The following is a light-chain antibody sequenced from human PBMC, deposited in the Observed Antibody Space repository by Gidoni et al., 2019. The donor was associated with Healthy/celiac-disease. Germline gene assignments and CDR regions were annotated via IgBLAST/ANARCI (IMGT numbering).Light chain of an antibody. Sequence: QSALTQPAAVSGSPGQSITISCTGTSSDVGSYNLVSWYQQHPGKAPKLMIYEGSKRPSGVSTRFSGSKSGNTASLTISALQAEDEADYYCCSYAGSSTYWVFGGGTKLTVL. V-gene: IGLV2-23*01. CDR3: CSYAGSSTYWV. J-gene: IGLJ3*02. CDR2: EGS. CDR1: SSDVGSYNL.